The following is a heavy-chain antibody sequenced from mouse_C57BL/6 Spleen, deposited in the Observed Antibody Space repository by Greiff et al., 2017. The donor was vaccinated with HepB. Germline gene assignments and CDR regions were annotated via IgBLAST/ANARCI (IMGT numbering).Heavy chain of an antibody. CDR3: ARGYGGFDY. J-gene: IGHJ2*01. D-gene: IGHD1-1*02. CDR2: IRNKANGYTT. CDR1: GFTFTAYY. Sequence: EVKLVESGGGLVQPGGSLSLSCAASGFTFTAYYMSWVRQPPGKALEWLGFIRNKANGYTTEYSASVKGRFTISRDNSQSILYLQMNALRAEDSATYYCARGYGGFDYWGQGTTLTVSS. V-gene: IGHV7-3*01.